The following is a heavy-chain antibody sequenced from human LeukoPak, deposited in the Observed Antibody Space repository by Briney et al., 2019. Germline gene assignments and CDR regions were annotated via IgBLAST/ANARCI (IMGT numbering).Heavy chain of an antibody. CDR1: GDSVSSNSAA. V-gene: IGHV6-1*01. CDR2: TYYRSKWYN. CDR3: ARGINSYGYLVTYYYYYMDV. D-gene: IGHD5-18*01. Sequence: SQTLSLTCAISGDSVSSNSAAWNWIRQSPSRGLEWLGRTYYRSKWYNDYAVSVKSRITINPDTSKNQFSLQLNSVTPEDTAVYYCARGINSYGYLVTYYYYYMDVWGKGTTVTVSS. J-gene: IGHJ6*03.